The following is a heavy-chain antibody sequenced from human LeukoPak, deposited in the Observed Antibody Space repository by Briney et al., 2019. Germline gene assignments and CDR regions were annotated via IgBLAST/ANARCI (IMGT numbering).Heavy chain of an antibody. D-gene: IGHD6-13*01. CDR2: IYYSGST. CDR3: ARLSEVRHGSWYPDY. V-gene: IGHV4-39*01. CDR1: GGSISRSSYY. Sequence: SETLSLTCTVSGGSISRSSYYWGWIRQPPGKGLEWIGSIYYSGSTYYNPSLKSRVTISVDTSKNQFSLKLSSVTAADTAVYYCARLSEVRHGSWYPDYWGQGTLVTVSS. J-gene: IGHJ4*02.